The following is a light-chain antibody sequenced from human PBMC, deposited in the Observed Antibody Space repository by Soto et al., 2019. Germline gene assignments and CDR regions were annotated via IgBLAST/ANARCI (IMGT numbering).Light chain of an antibody. J-gene: IGKJ5*01. Sequence: DIQITPSPSSLSASVGDRVTITCQASQNINNYLNWYQQKPGRAPQLLIYDASNLEAGVPSRLRGSGSGTDFTFTIRRLQPEDIATYYCQQYENLPTFGQGTRLEIK. CDR2: DAS. CDR3: QQYENLPT. V-gene: IGKV1-33*01. CDR1: QNINNY.